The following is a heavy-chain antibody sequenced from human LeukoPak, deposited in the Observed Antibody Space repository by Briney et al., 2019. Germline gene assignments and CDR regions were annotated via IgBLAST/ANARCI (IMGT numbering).Heavy chain of an antibody. V-gene: IGHV6-1*01. D-gene: IGHD2-2*01. CDR2: TYYRSTWYN. CDR1: GDSVSSNSVT. CDR3: ARRLTQYDCFDP. J-gene: IGHJ5*02. Sequence: SQTLTLTCAISGDSVSSNSVTWNWIRQSPSRGLEWLGRTYYRSTWYNDYAVSVRGRITVNPDTSKNQFSLHLNSVTPEDTAVYYCARRLTQYDCFDPWGQGILVTVSS.